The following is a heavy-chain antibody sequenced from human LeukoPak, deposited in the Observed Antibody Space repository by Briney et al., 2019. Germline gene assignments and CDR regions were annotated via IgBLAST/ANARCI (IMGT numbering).Heavy chain of an antibody. CDR1: GYTFTGYY. CDR2: INPNSGAT. D-gene: IGHD3-9*01. V-gene: IGHV1-2*02. CDR3: ARSAPTLTYDILTGYLGY. Sequence: VASVKVSCKASGYTFTGYYMHWVRQAPGQGLEWMGWINPNSGATNYAQKFQGRVTMTRDTSISTAYMELSRLRSDDTAFYYCARSAPTLTYDILTGYLGYWGQGTLVTVSS. J-gene: IGHJ4*02.